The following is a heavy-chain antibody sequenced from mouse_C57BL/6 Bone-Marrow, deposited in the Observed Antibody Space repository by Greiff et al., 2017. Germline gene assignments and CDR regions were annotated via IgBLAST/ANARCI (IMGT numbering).Heavy chain of an antibody. Sequence: QVQLQQSGAELVRPGASVTLSCKASGYTFTDYEMNWVKQTPVHGLEWIGAIDPETGGTAYNQKFKGKAILTADKSSSTAYMELRSLTSEDSAVDYCTGYYGSWFAYWGQGTLVTVSA. CDR1: GYTFTDYE. CDR2: IDPETGGT. J-gene: IGHJ3*01. D-gene: IGHD1-2*01. CDR3: TGYYGSWFAY. V-gene: IGHV1-15*01.